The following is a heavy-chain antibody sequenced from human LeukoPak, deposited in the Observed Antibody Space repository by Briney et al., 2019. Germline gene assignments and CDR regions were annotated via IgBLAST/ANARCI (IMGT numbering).Heavy chain of an antibody. CDR1: GYTFTDHD. D-gene: IGHD1-26*01. V-gene: IGHV1-2*06. CDR3: TTDHFGSYLA. CDR2: ISTSSGGT. Sequence: ASVTVSCKTSGYTFTDHDMHWVRQAPGQGLEWVGRISTSSGGTTYSQNFQGRVTMTRDTSISTGYMELTRLKSDDAAVYYCTTDHFGSYLAWGQGTLVTVSS. J-gene: IGHJ4*02.